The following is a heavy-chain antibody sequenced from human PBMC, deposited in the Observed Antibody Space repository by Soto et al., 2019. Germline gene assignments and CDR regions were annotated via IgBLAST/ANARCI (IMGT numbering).Heavy chain of an antibody. CDR3: ARRYWSSASCPRNYCGMDV. CDR1: GYNFASYW. J-gene: IGHJ6*02. Sequence: PGESLKISCQGSGYNFASYWISWVRQMPGKVLEWMGRIDPIDSYTNYSPSFQGHVTISADKSISTAYLQWSSLKASDTAMSYCARRYWSSASCPRNYCGMDVWGQGXTVTFYS. D-gene: IGHD2-2*01. CDR2: IDPIDSYT. V-gene: IGHV5-10-1*01.